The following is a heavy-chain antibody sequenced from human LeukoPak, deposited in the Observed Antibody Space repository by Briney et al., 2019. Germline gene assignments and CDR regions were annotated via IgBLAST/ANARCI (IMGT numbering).Heavy chain of an antibody. V-gene: IGHV3-21*01. CDR1: GFTFSSYS. CDR2: ISSSSYI. Sequence: GGSLRPSCAASGFTFSSYSMNWVRQAPGKGLEWVSSISSSSYIYYADSVKGRFTISRDNAKNSLYLQMNSLRAEDTAVYYCAGTFAAAGNPFDYWGQGTLVTVSS. CDR3: AGTFAAAGNPFDY. D-gene: IGHD6-13*01. J-gene: IGHJ4*02.